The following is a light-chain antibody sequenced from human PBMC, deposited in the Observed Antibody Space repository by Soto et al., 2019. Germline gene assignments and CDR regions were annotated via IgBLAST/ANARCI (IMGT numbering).Light chain of an antibody. CDR1: QLFSSN. CDR2: GSS. Sequence: EIVMTQSPATLSVSPGESVTLSCRASQLFSSNLAWYQRRPGQAPRLLIYGSSTRATGVPPRFSGSASGTEFTLTISSLQSEDFAVYYCQQYNNWPPWTFGQGTKVDIK. CDR3: QQYNNWPPWT. V-gene: IGKV3-15*01. J-gene: IGKJ1*01.